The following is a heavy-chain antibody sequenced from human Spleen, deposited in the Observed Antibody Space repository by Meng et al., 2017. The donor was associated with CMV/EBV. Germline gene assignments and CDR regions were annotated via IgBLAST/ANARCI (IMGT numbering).Heavy chain of an antibody. CDR1: GGSFSGYY. CDR3: ARGGSTRYFDWLFGDY. V-gene: IGHV4-34*01. CDR2: INHSGST. Sequence: SETLSLTCAVYGGSFSGYYWSWIRQPPGKGLEWIGEINHSGSTNYNPSLKSRVTISVDTSKNQFSLKLSSVTAADTAVYYCARGGSTRYFDWLFGDYWGQGTLVTVSS. J-gene: IGHJ4*02. D-gene: IGHD3-9*01.